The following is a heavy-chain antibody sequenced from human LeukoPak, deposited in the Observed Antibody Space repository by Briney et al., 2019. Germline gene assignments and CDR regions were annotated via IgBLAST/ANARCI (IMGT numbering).Heavy chain of an antibody. CDR3: ARHDYGDY. Sequence: ASVKVSCKASGYTFTSYGISWVRQAPGQGLEWMGWIDPNSGGTNYAQKFQGRVTMTRDTSITTAYMELSRLRSDDTAVYYCARHDYGDYWGQGTLVTVSS. V-gene: IGHV1-2*02. CDR2: IDPNSGGT. J-gene: IGHJ4*02. CDR1: GYTFTSYG.